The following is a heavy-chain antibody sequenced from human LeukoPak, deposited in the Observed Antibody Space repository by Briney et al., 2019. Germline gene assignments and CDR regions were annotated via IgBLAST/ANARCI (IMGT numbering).Heavy chain of an antibody. CDR2: IYYSGST. V-gene: IGHV4-31*03. CDR3: ARQGPAARAYYYYGMDV. Sequence: SETLSLTCTVSGGSISSGGYYWSWIRQHPGKGLEWIGYIYYSGSTYYNPSLKSRVTISVDTSKNQFSLKLSSVTAADTAVYYCARQGPAARAYYYYGMDVWGQGTTVTVSS. J-gene: IGHJ6*02. D-gene: IGHD6-6*01. CDR1: GGSISSGGYY.